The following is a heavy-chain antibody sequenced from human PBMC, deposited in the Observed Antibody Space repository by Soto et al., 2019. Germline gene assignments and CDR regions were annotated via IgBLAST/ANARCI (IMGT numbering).Heavy chain of an antibody. D-gene: IGHD3-22*01. CDR1: GGTFSSYA. CDR2: IIPIFGTA. CDR3: AIKTITMIVVVTYYGMDV. J-gene: IGHJ6*02. V-gene: IGHV1-69*06. Sequence: SVKVSCKASGGTFSSYAISWVRQAPGQGLEWMGGIIPIFGTANYAQKFQGRVTITADKSTSTAYMELSSLRSEDTAVYYCAIKTITMIVVVTYYGMDVWGQGTTVTSP.